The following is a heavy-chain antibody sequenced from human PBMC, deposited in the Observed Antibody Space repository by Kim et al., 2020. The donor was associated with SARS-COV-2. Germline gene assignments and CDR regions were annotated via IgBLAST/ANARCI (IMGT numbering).Heavy chain of an antibody. CDR3: AKDMAYDVWTGSNGMDV. J-gene: IGHJ6*01. CDR2: VSGDGGSK. CDR1: GFIFSDYA. D-gene: IGHD3-3*01. V-gene: IGHV3-23*01. Sequence: GGSLRLSCAASGFIFSDYAMNWVRQAPGKGLEWVAGVSGDGGSKYYAESVKGRVTISRDTAKNMVYLQMKRLGAEDTAVDYCAKDMAYDVWTGSNGMDV.